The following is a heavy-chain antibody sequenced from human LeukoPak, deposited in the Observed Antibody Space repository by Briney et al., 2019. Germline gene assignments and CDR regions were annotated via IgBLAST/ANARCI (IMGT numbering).Heavy chain of an antibody. V-gene: IGHV1-18*01. Sequence: ASVKVSCKASGYTFTSYGISWVRQAPGQGLEWMGRISAYNGNTKYAQKLQGRVTMTTDTSTSTAYMELRSLRSDDTAVYYCARDWEETYYDFWSGYYTGMGANYYGMDVWGQGTTVTVSS. D-gene: IGHD3-3*01. CDR3: ARDWEETYYDFWSGYYTGMGANYYGMDV. J-gene: IGHJ6*02. CDR1: GYTFTSYG. CDR2: ISAYNGNT.